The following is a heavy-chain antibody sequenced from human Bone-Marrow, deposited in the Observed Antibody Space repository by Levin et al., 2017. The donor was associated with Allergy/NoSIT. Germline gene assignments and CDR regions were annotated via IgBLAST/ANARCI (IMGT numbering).Heavy chain of an antibody. Sequence: LSLTCAASGFTFGSYGMHWVRQAPGKGLEWVAVVWYDGSNIYYAESVKGRFTISRENSKNTLYLQMNSLRAEDTAVYYCARGYDVFDYLGQGTPVTVSS. CDR2: VWYDGSNI. CDR3: ARGYDVFDY. CDR1: GFTFGSYG. J-gene: IGHJ4*02. V-gene: IGHV3-33*01. D-gene: IGHD3-22*01.